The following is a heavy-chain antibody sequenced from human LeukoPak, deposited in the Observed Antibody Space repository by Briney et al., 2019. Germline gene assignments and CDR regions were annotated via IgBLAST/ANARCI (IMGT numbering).Heavy chain of an antibody. Sequence: ASVKVSCKASGYTFTSYGISWVRQAPGQGLEWMGWISAYNGNTNYAQKLQGRVTMTTDTSTSTAYMELRSLRSDDTAVYYCARGFVTMVRGVIGVDAFDIWGQGTMVTVSS. V-gene: IGHV1-18*01. CDR2: ISAYNGNT. CDR3: ARGFVTMVRGVIGVDAFDI. J-gene: IGHJ3*02. CDR1: GYTFTSYG. D-gene: IGHD3-10*01.